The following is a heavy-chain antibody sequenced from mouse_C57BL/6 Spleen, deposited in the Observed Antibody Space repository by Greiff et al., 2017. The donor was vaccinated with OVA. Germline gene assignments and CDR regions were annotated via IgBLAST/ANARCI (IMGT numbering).Heavy chain of an antibody. CDR1: GYTFTSYW. Sequence: QVQLQQPGAELVKPGASVKLSCKASGYTFTSYWMHWVKQRPGRGLEWIGMLDPNSGGTKYNEKFKGKATLTVDKPSSTAYMQLSSLTSEDSAVYDVAPIYNDYDDWYFDVWGTGTTVTVSA. J-gene: IGHJ1*03. D-gene: IGHD2-4*01. CDR3: APIYNDYDDWYFDV. V-gene: IGHV1-72*01. CDR2: LDPNSGGT.